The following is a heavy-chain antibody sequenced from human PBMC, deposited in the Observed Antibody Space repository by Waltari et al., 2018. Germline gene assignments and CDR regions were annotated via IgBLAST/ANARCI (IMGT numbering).Heavy chain of an antibody. D-gene: IGHD5-12*01. CDR1: GGSFSGYY. V-gene: IGHV4-34*01. CDR3: ARDESGDLDFDL. Sequence: QVQLQQWGAGLLKPSETLSLTCAVYGGSFSGYYWSWIRQPPGKGLEWIGEINHSGSTNYNPSLNSRVTISVDTSKNQFSLKLSSVTAADTAVYYCARDESGDLDFDLWGQGTLVTVSS. J-gene: IGHJ4*02. CDR2: INHSGST.